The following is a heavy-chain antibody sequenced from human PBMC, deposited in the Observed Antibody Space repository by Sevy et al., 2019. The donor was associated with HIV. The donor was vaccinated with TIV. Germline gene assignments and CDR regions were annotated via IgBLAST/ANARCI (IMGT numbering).Heavy chain of an antibody. J-gene: IGHJ4*02. V-gene: IGHV4-31*03. CDR1: DGSISSGGYY. CDR3: ARESIQFTRGHDYGDYFIDY. D-gene: IGHD4-17*01. CDR2: IYYSGST. Sequence: SETLSLTCTVSDGSISSGGYYWSWIRQHPGKGLEWIGYIYYSGSTYYNPSLKSRVTISVDTSKNQFSLKLSSVTAADTAVYYCARESIQFTRGHDYGDYFIDYWGQGTLVTVSS.